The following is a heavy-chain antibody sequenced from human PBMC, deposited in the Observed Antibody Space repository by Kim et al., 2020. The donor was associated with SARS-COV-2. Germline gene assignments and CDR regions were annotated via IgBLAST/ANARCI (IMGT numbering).Heavy chain of an antibody. V-gene: IGHV3-30-3*02. J-gene: IGHJ4*02. CDR3: AKYRAAILGFGY. Sequence: YTDSVKGRFTISSHNSKNTLYLQMNSLRAEDTAVYYCAKYRAAILGFGYWGQGTLVTVSS. D-gene: IGHD3-3*01.